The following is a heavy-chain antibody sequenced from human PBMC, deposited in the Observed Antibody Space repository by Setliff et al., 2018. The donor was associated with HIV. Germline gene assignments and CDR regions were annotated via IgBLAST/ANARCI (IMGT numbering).Heavy chain of an antibody. D-gene: IGHD1-26*01. Sequence: ASVKVSCKASADTLTNCLINWVRQAPGQGLEWLGWVNPNSGDAIYAQNFQGRVTMTRDTSINAAYMELRGLRSDDTAVYYCARLFGSYNWFDPWGQGTLVTVSS. CDR1: ADTLTNCL. CDR3: ARLFGSYNWFDP. CDR2: VNPNSGDA. J-gene: IGHJ5*02. V-gene: IGHV1-2*02.